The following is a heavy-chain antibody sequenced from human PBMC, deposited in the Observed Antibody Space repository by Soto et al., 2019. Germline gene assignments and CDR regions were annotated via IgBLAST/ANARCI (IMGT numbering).Heavy chain of an antibody. Sequence: SETLSLTCAVYGGSFSGYYWSWIRQPPGKGLEWIGEINHSGSTNYNPSLKSRVTISVDTSKNQFSLKLSSVTAADTAVYYCARGGGDYVWGSYRYSDYWGQGTLVTVSS. CDR3: ARGGGDYVWGSYRYSDY. CDR1: GGSFSGYY. CDR2: INHSGST. J-gene: IGHJ4*02. V-gene: IGHV4-34*01. D-gene: IGHD3-16*02.